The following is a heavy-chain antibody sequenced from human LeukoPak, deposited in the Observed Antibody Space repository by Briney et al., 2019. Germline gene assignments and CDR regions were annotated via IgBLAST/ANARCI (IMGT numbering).Heavy chain of an antibody. V-gene: IGHV4-34*01. D-gene: IGHD2-2*01. CDR2: INHSGST. CDR1: GGSFSGYY. J-gene: IGHJ3*02. Sequence: SETLSLTCAVYGGSFSGYYWSWIRQPPGKGLEWIGEINHSGSTNYNPSLKSRVTISVDTSKNQFSLKLSSVTAADTAVYYCARGDIVVVPAAPSPSKRRNTAMPRRGAFGIWGQGTMVTVSS. CDR3: ARGDIVVVPAAPSPSKRRNTAMPRRGAFGI.